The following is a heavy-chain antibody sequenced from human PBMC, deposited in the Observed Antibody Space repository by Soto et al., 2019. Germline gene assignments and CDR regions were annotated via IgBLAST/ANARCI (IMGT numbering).Heavy chain of an antibody. D-gene: IGHD1-1*01. CDR1: GYIFTSYY. CDR3: ARSPVPTGTTLYYFDY. J-gene: IGHJ4*02. V-gene: IGHV1-46*01. Sequence: QVQLVQSGAEVKKPGASVKVSCKASGYIFTSYYMHWVRQAPGQGLERMGTIDPSAGSTTYAQNFQGIVTMTRDTSTSTVSLELNSLRSEDTAVYYCARSPVPTGTTLYYFDYWGQGTLVTVSS. CDR2: IDPSAGST.